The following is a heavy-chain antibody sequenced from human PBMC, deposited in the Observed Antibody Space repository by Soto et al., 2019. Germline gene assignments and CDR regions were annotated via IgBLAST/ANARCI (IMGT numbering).Heavy chain of an antibody. D-gene: IGHD6-19*01. Sequence: SETLSLTCTDSGGSISSYYWSWIRQPPGKGLEWIGYIYYSGSTNYNPSLKSRVTISVDTSKNQFSLKLSSVTAADTAVYYCARQEYSSGWYHNDYWGQGTLVTVSS. CDR3: ARQEYSSGWYHNDY. CDR1: GGSISSYY. J-gene: IGHJ4*02. V-gene: IGHV4-59*08. CDR2: IYYSGST.